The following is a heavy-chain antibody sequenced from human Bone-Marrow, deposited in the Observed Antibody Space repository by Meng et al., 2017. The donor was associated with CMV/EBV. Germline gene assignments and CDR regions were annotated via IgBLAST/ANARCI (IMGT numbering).Heavy chain of an antibody. CDR1: GFTFSSYA. Sequence: GKSLKISCAASGFTFSSYAMHWVRQAPGKGLEWVAVISYDGSNKYYADSVKGRFTISRDNAKNSLYLQMNSLRVEDTAVYYCARDKRRIDYWGQGTLVTVSS. CDR3: ARDKRRIDY. J-gene: IGHJ4*02. V-gene: IGHV3-30-3*01. CDR2: ISYDGSNK.